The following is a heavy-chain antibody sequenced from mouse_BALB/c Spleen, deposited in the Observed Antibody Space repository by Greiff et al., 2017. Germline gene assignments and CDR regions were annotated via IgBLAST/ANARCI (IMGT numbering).Heavy chain of an antibody. D-gene: IGHD1-1*01. CDR2: ISSGSSTI. V-gene: IGHV5-17*02. CDR1: GFTFSSFG. J-gene: IGHJ4*01. CDR3: ARWGNYYGSSSYYYAMDY. Sequence: EVQVVESGGGLVQPGGSRKLSCAASGFTFSSFGMHWVRQAPEKGLEWVAYISSGSSTIYYADTVKGRFTISRDNPKNTLFLQMTSLRSEDTAMYYCARWGNYYGSSSYYYAMDYWGQGTSVTVSS.